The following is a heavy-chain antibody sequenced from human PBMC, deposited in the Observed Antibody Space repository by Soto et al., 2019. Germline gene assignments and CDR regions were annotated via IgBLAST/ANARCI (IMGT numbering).Heavy chain of an antibody. CDR3: ARDGAGDADN. CDR1: GFTYSSYS. V-gene: IGHV3-74*01. Sequence: EVQLVESGGGLVQPGGSLRLSCAASGFTYSSYSMHWVRQVPGQGLEWVSRINGDGTGIGYADSVKGRFTISRDNAKNTLDLQMKSLRVEDTAVYYCARDGAGDADNWGQGTLVTVSS. CDR2: INGDGTGI. D-gene: IGHD2-2*01. J-gene: IGHJ4*02.